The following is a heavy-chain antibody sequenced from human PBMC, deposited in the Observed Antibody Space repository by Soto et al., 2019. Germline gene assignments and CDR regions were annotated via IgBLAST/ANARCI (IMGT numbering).Heavy chain of an antibody. Sequence: GGSLRLSCAASGFTFSSNGMHWVRQAPGKGLEWVAVISYDGSNKYYADSVKGRFTISRDNSKNTLYLQMNSLRAEDTAVYYCAKKSYSSSWPYYYYYGMDVWGQGTTVTVSS. CDR1: GFTFSSNG. V-gene: IGHV3-30*18. CDR3: AKKSYSSSWPYYYYYGMDV. D-gene: IGHD6-13*01. CDR2: ISYDGSNK. J-gene: IGHJ6*02.